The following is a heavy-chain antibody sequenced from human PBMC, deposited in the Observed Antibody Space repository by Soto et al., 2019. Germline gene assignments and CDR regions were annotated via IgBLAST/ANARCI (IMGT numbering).Heavy chain of an antibody. D-gene: IGHD3-10*01. Sequence: SETLSLTCTVSGASVSSGSYYWSWIRQSPGKGLEWIGYIYYSGTTNYNPSLRSRVTMSVGTSMNSLKIDDTAVYYCTSRRDWTAVDPFDYWGLGTLVTVSS. CDR3: AVDPFDY. J-gene: IGHJ4*02. CDR1: GASVSSGSYY. CDR2: IYYSGTT. V-gene: IGHV4-61*01.